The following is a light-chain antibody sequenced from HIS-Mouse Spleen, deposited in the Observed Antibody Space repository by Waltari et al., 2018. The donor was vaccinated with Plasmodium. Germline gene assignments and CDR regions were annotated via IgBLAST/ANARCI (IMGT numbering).Light chain of an antibody. J-gene: IGLJ3*02. V-gene: IGLV3-10*01. CDR2: ADS. Sequence: SYELTQPPSVSVSPGQTARITCSGYALPKKYAYWYQQKSGQAPVLVIHADSKRPSGIPEGFSGSSSGTMATLTISGAQVEDEADYYCYATDSSGNHRVFGGGTKLTVL. CDR3: YATDSSGNHRV. CDR1: ALPKKY.